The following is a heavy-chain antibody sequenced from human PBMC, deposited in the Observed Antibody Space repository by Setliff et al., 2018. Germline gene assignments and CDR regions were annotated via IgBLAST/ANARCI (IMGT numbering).Heavy chain of an antibody. V-gene: IGHV4-39*07. CDR2: IYYSGST. J-gene: IGHJ4*02. CDR1: GGSISSSSYY. Sequence: PSETLSLTCTVSGGSISSSSYYWGWIRQPPGKGLEWIGSIYYSGSTYNPSLKSRVTISVDTSKNQFSLKLSSVTAADTAVYYCARRTEYYNFWSGYYDYWGQGTLVTVSS. D-gene: IGHD3-3*01. CDR3: ARRTEYYNFWSGYYDY.